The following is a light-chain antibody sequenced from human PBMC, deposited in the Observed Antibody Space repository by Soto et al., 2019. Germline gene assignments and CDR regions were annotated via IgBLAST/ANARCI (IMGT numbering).Light chain of an antibody. CDR3: HQYGSLYT. Sequence: EIVLTQSPGTLSLSPGERATLSCRASQSVSSNYLAWYQQKPGQAPRLLIYGASSRATGIPDRFSGSGSGTAFTLTISRLEPEDFAVYYCHQYGSLYTFGQGTKVEIK. CDR1: QSVSSNY. J-gene: IGKJ2*01. V-gene: IGKV3-20*01. CDR2: GAS.